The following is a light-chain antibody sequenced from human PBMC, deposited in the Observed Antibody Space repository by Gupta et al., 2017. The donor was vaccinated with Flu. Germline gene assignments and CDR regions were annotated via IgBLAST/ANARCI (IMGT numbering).Light chain of an antibody. J-gene: IGKJ3*01. Sequence: EIVMTQSPATLSVSPGERATRSCRASQSVSSNLAWYQQKPGQAPRLLIYGASNSAMGIPDRFSGSGYWKEFTLTSSRRQYEDFAVYYVQQDNTLHTFGPGTKVDIK. V-gene: IGKV3D-15*01. CDR2: GAS. CDR3: QQDNTLHT. CDR1: QSVSSN.